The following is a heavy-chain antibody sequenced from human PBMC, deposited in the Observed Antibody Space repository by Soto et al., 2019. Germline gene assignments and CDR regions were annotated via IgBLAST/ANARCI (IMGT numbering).Heavy chain of an antibody. CDR1: GGTVSSYV. J-gene: IGHJ6*04. Sequence: SVKVSCKASGGTVSSYVISWVRQAPGQGLEWMGGIIPILGTSNHAQKFQGRVTITADESTSTAYMELSSLRSEDTAVYYCARDIGGSGSSGMDVWGKGPTVTVSS. V-gene: IGHV1-69*13. D-gene: IGHD3-10*01. CDR2: IIPILGTS. CDR3: ARDIGGSGSSGMDV.